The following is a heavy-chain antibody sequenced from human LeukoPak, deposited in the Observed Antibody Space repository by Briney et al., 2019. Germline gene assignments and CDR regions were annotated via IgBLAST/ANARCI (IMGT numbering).Heavy chain of an antibody. J-gene: IGHJ3*02. CDR1: GFTFSSYE. Sequence: GGSLRLSCAASGFTFSSYEMNWVRQAPGKGLVWVSRINSDGTDTRYADSVKGRFTISRDNAKNTLHLQMNSLRAEDTAVYYCAREARGGYNLDAFDIWGQGTMVTVSS. V-gene: IGHV3-74*01. CDR2: INSDGTDT. D-gene: IGHD5-24*01. CDR3: AREARGGYNLDAFDI.